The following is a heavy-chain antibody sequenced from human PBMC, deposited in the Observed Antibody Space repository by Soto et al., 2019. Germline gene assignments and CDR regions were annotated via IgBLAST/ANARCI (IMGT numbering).Heavy chain of an antibody. CDR3: ARALRFDSSGFDH. Sequence: PSETLSLTCSVSGDSITSGDYYWTWIRQPPGKDLEWIGYIYYSGGTYLSPSLKSRLSMSLDTSKKQFSLNLSSVTAADTAVYYCARALRFDSSGFDHWGQGALVTVSS. J-gene: IGHJ4*02. CDR2: IYYSGGT. D-gene: IGHD3-22*01. CDR1: GDSITSGDYY. V-gene: IGHV4-30-4*01.